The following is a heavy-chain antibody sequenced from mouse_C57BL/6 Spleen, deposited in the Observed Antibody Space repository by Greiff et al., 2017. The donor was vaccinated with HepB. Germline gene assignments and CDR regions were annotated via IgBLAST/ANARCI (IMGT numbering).Heavy chain of an antibody. CDR1: GFTFSSYG. D-gene: IGHD1-3*01. J-gene: IGHJ4*01. CDR3: ARHELEGAMDY. V-gene: IGHV5-6*02. CDR2: ISSGGSYT. Sequence: DVKLVESGGDLVKPGGSLKLSCAASGFTFSSYGMSWVRQTPDKRLEWVATISSGGSYTYYPDSVKGRFTISRDNAKNTLYLQMSSLKSEDTAMYYCARHELEGAMDYWGQGTSVTVSS.